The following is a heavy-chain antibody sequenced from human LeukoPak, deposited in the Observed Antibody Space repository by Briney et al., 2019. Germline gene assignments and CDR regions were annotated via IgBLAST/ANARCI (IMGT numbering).Heavy chain of an antibody. CDR1: GFTFNSYA. V-gene: IGHV3-7*01. CDR3: ARGPTYGQAFDY. J-gene: IGHJ4*02. D-gene: IGHD3-10*01. Sequence: GTLRLSCAASGFTFNSYAMNWVRQAPGQGLEWVASLREDGSEKTYVDSVKGRFTISRDNAKNSVYLQMDSLRAEDTAVYYCARGPTYGQAFDYWGQGTLVSVSS. CDR2: LREDGSEK.